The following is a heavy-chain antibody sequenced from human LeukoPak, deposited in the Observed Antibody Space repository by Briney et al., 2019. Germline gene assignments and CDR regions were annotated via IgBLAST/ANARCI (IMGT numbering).Heavy chain of an antibody. CDR1: GFTVSSNY. CDR2: INHNGNVN. D-gene: IGHD3-16*01. Sequence: GGSLRLSCAASGFTVSSNYMNWVRQAPGKGLEWVASINHNGNVNYYVDSVKGRFTISRDNAKNSLYLQMSNLRAEDTAVYFCARGGGLDVWGQGATVTVSS. J-gene: IGHJ6*02. CDR3: ARGGGLDV. V-gene: IGHV3-7*03.